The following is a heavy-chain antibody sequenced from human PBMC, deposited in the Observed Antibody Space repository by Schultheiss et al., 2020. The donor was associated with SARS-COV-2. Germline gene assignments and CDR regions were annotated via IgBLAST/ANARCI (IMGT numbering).Heavy chain of an antibody. Sequence: GESLKISCAASGFTFTKYTMNWVRQAPGKGLEWVSSISSSSSYIYYAGSVKGRFTISRDNAKNSVYLQMSSLRAEDTAMYYCARDLYGATTNYWGQGTLVTVSS. CDR1: GFTFTKYT. V-gene: IGHV3-21*06. D-gene: IGHD1-26*01. CDR2: ISSSSSYI. J-gene: IGHJ4*02. CDR3: ARDLYGATTNY.